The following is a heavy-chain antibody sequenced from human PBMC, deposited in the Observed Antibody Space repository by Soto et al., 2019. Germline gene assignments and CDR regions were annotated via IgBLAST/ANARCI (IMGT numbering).Heavy chain of an antibody. D-gene: IGHD3-16*01. J-gene: IGHJ6*02. Sequence: QGQLEQSGAEVRKPGSSVKVSCKASGGSFSSYAISWVRQAPGQGLEWMGGIVPVLGTSHSAQKFQGRVTFSTGDSTTTAYMELSSLRSEDTAVYYCASDSPGGGYYCGMDVGGQGTTVTVSS. CDR3: ASDSPGGGYYCGMDV. CDR1: GGSFSSYA. CDR2: IVPVLGTS. V-gene: IGHV1-69*01.